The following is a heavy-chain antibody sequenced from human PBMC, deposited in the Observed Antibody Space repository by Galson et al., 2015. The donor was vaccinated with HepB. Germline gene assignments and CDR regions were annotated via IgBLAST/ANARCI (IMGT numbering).Heavy chain of an antibody. CDR1: DFSFSSYS. CDR2: ISSGGENI. Sequence: LRLSCAASDFSFSSYSFNWVRQAPGKGLQWISYISSGGENIYYADSVKGRFTISRDNAKNSLYLQMNSLRADDTAVYYCARCPFRNYYDSGTYFDFWGQGTPVTVSP. J-gene: IGHJ4*02. CDR3: ARCPFRNYYDSGTYFDF. D-gene: IGHD3-10*01. V-gene: IGHV3-48*01.